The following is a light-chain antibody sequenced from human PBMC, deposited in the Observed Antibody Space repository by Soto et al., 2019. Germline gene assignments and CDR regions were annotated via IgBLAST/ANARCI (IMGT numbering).Light chain of an antibody. V-gene: IGLV1-40*01. CDR3: QSYDSSLSGAVV. CDR2: DNT. Sequence: QSVLTQPPSVSGAPGQRVTISCTGTSSNIGAGFDVPWYQKLPGTAPKLLIFDNTNRPSGVPDRFSASRSGTAASLAITGLQAGDEADYCCQSYDSSLSGAVVFGGGTKLTVL. CDR1: SSNIGAGFD. J-gene: IGLJ2*01.